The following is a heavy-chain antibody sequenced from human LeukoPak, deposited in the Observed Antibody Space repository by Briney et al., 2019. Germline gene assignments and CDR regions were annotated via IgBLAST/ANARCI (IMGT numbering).Heavy chain of an antibody. D-gene: IGHD2-15*01. CDR3: ARDRRGYCSGGSCSLDY. J-gene: IGHJ4*02. Sequence: ASVKVSCKASGYTFTSYGISWVRQAPGQGLEWMGWISAYNGNTNYAQKLQGRVTMTTDTSTSTAYMELRSLRSDDTAVYCCARDRRGYCSGGSCSLDYWGQGTLVTVSS. V-gene: IGHV1-18*01. CDR1: GYTFTSYG. CDR2: ISAYNGNT.